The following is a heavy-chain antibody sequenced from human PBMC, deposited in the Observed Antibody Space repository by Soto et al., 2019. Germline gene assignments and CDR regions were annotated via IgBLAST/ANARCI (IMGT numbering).Heavy chain of an antibody. CDR3: AREGSYYDSSGYYLDY. V-gene: IGHV4-34*01. D-gene: IGHD3-22*01. CDR1: GGSFSGYY. Sequence: QVQLQQWGAGLLKPSETLSLTCAVYGGSFSGYYWSWIRQPPGKGLEWIGEINHSGSTNYNPSLKSRVTISVDTSKNQFSLKLRSVTAADTAVYYCAREGSYYDSSGYYLDYWGQGTLVTVSS. J-gene: IGHJ4*02. CDR2: INHSGST.